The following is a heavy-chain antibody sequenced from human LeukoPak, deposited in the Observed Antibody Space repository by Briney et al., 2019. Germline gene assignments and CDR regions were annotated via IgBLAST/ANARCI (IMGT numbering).Heavy chain of an antibody. Sequence: GGSLRLSCAASGFTFSSYGMHWVRQAPGKGLEWVAVIWYDGSSKYYADSVKGRFTISRDNSKNTLYLQMNSLRAEDTAVYYCARESTNARFDYWGQGTLVTVSS. D-gene: IGHD2-8*01. J-gene: IGHJ4*02. CDR3: ARESTNARFDY. CDR2: IWYDGSSK. CDR1: GFTFSSYG. V-gene: IGHV3-33*01.